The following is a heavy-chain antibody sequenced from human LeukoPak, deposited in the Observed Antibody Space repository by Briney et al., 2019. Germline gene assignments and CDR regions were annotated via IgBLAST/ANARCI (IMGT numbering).Heavy chain of an antibody. D-gene: IGHD2-15*01. CDR2: VRSDGGIK. CDR1: GFTFSNYG. Sequence: PGGSLRLSCAASGFTFSNYGMHWVRQAPGKGLEWVAFVRSDGGIKYYADSVKGRFTISRDNSRTTLHLQMNSLRAEDSAVYYCMAVVVAATNWGQGTLVTVSS. J-gene: IGHJ4*02. CDR3: MAVVVAATN. V-gene: IGHV3-30*02.